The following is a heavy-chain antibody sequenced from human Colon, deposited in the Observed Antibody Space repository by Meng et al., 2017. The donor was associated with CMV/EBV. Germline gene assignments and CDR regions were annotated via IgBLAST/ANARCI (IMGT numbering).Heavy chain of an antibody. Sequence: SGPTLVKPTQTLTLTCTFSGFSLTDHAVGVGWIRQPPGKAPEWLALIYYNDDERYSPSLRSRLTITKDLSKNHVILTMTNMDPVDTPTYYCIYRCCSYDYYGLDVWGQGTTVTVSS. V-gene: IGHV2-5*01. CDR1: GFSLTDHAVG. J-gene: IGHJ6*02. CDR3: IYRCCSYDYYGLDV. D-gene: IGHD2-15*01. CDR2: IYYNDDE.